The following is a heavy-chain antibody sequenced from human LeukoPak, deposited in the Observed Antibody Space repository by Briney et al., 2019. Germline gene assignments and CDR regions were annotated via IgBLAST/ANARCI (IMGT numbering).Heavy chain of an antibody. CDR2: INPNSGGT. CDR1: GYTFTSYG. J-gene: IGHJ5*02. Sequence: GASVKVSCKASGYTFTSYGISWVRQAPGQGLEWMGWINPNSGGTNYAQKFQGRVTMTRDTSISTAYMELSRLRSDDTAVYYCARDSTGGWFDPWGQGTLVTVSS. CDR3: ARDSTGGWFDP. D-gene: IGHD2-2*01. V-gene: IGHV1-2*02.